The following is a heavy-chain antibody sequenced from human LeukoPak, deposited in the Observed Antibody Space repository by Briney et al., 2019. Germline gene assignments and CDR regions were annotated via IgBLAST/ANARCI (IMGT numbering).Heavy chain of an antibody. Sequence: RGESLKISCQGSGYTFPIYWIGWVRQTPGKGLEWMGIIYPSDSHTIYSPSFQGQVTVSADKSISTAYLQWSSLKASDTAIYYCVRHYRPPQDSRAAKLTGYYYYYMDVWGTGTTVIVSS. CDR2: IYPSDSHT. CDR1: GYTFPIYW. V-gene: IGHV5-51*01. D-gene: IGHD3-16*02. CDR3: VRHYRPPQDSRAAKLTGYYYYYMDV. J-gene: IGHJ6*03.